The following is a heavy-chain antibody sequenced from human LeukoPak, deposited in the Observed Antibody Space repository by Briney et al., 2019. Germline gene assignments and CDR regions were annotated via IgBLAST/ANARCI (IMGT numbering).Heavy chain of an antibody. J-gene: IGHJ4*02. CDR1: GFTFSNYA. CDR3: ARSKTVGATSFDY. D-gene: IGHD1-26*01. CDR2: ISGSGGST. V-gene: IGHV3-23*01. Sequence: GGSLRLSCAASGFTFSNYAMSWVRQAPGKGLEWVSAISGSGGSTYYADSVKGRFTISRDNFKNTLYLQMSSLRADDTAVYYCARSKTVGATSFDYWGQGTLVTVSS.